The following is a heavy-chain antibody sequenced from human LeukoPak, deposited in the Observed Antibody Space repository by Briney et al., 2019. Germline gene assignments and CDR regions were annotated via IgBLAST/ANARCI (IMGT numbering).Heavy chain of an antibody. CDR1: GYTFTSYG. V-gene: IGHV1-18*01. J-gene: IGHJ5*02. CDR3: ANLHPGYCSGGSCYSFDWFDP. D-gene: IGHD2-15*01. Sequence: ASVKVSRKASGYTFTSYGISWVRQAPGQGPEWMGWISVYNGNTNYAQKLQGRVTITTDESTSTAYMELSSLRSEDTAVYYCANLHPGYCSGGSCYSFDWFDPWGQGTLVTVSS. CDR2: ISVYNGNT.